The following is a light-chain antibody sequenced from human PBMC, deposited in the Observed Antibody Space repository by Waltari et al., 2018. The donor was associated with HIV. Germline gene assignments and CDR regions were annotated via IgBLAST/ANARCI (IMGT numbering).Light chain of an antibody. CDR3: CSFAGNYNLDV. CDR1: SRDIGGYNY. J-gene: IGLJ1*01. CDR2: DVN. V-gene: IGLV2-11*01. Sequence: QSALTQPRSVSGSPGQSATIACTRTSRDIGGYNYASCDQQHPTTAHKLIIYDVNQRPAGVPNRFAGTTSGNTALLTISGLQADDEADYYCCSFAGNYNLDVFGIGTKVTVL.